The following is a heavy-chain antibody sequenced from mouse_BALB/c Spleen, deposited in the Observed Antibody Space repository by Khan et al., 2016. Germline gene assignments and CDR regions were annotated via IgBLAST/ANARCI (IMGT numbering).Heavy chain of an antibody. CDR1: GFNIKDTY. D-gene: IGHD2-1*01. V-gene: IGHV14-3*02. J-gene: IGHJ2*01. Sequence: VQLQQSGAELVKPGASVKLSCTATGFNIKDTYMHWVKQRPEQGLEWIGRIDPANGNTKYDPKFQGKATITADTSSNTAYLQLSSLTSEDTAVYYGASGKGYWGQGTTLTVSS. CDR2: IDPANGNT. CDR3: ASGKGY.